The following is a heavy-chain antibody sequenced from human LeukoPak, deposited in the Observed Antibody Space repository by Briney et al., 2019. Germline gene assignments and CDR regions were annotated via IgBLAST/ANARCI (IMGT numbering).Heavy chain of an antibody. J-gene: IGHJ4*02. CDR1: GYTFTGYY. CDR2: INPNNGGT. CDR3: AGQDLREDTTMAVDY. V-gene: IGHV1-2*02. Sequence: GASVKVSCKASGYTFTGYYMHWVRQAPGQGLEWMGWINPNNGGTNSAQKFQDRVTMTRDTSISTAYMELSRLRSDDTAVYYCAGQDLREDTTMAVDYWGQGTLVTVSS. D-gene: IGHD5-18*01.